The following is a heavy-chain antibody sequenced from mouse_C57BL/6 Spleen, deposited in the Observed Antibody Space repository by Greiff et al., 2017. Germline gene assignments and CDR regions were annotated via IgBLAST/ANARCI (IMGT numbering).Heavy chain of an antibody. CDR1: GFTFTDYY. D-gene: IGHD1-1*01. CDR3: ARYSIYYYGSSYFDY. CDR2: IRNKANGYTT. J-gene: IGHJ2*01. Sequence: EVKVVESGGGLVQPGGSLSLSCAASGFTFTDYYMSWVRQPPGKALEWLGFIRNKANGYTTEYSASVKGRFTISSDNSQSILYLQMNALRAEDSATYYCARYSIYYYGSSYFDYWGQGTTLTVSS. V-gene: IGHV7-3*01.